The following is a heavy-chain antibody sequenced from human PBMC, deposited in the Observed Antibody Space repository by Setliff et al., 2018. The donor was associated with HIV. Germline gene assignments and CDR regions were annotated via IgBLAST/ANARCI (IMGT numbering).Heavy chain of an antibody. CDR1: NGSIGTYY. CDR2: IYFTGPT. CDR3: ARGNNDYVYLDY. J-gene: IGHJ4*02. D-gene: IGHD3-16*01. Sequence: SETLFLTCTVSNGSIGTYYWTWIRQPPGKGLEYIGYIYFTGPTKFNPSLKSRVTMSVDTSKKQFSLKLSSVTAADTAVYYCARGNNDYVYLDYWGQGALVTVS. V-gene: IGHV4-59*01.